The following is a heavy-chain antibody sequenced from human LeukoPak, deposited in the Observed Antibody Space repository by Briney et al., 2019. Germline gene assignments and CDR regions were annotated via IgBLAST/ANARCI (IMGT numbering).Heavy chain of an antibody. CDR2: INPNSGGT. CDR3: ATLIMVRGVVVNWFDP. J-gene: IGHJ5*02. D-gene: IGHD3-10*01. Sequence: ASVKVSCKASGYTFTGYYMHWVRQAPGQGLEWMGWINPNSGGTNYAQKFQGRVTMTRDTAISTAYMELSRLRSDDTAVYYCATLIMVRGVVVNWFDPWGQGTLVTVSS. V-gene: IGHV1-2*02. CDR1: GYTFTGYY.